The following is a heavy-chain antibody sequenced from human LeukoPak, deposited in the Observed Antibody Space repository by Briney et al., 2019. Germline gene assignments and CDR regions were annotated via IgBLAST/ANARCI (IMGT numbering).Heavy chain of an antibody. CDR3: ARAEGYSYGRFDY. J-gene: IGHJ4*02. Sequence: SSETLSLTCTVSGGSISSYYWSWIRQPPGKGLEWIGYIYYSGSTNYNPSLKSRVTISVDTSKNQFSLKLSSVTAADTAVYYCARAEGYSYGRFDYWGQGTLVTVSS. CDR1: GGSISSYY. V-gene: IGHV4-59*08. CDR2: IYYSGST. D-gene: IGHD5-18*01.